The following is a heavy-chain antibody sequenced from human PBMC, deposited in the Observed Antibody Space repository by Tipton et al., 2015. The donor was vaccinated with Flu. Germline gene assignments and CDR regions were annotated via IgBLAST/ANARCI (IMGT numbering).Heavy chain of an antibody. V-gene: IGHV4-59*01. CDR1: GVSISSYY. Sequence: GLVKPSETLSLTCTVSGVSISSYYWSWVRQSPGKGLEWIGYIDKSGNTNYNPSLKSRVTIVLDTSKNQLSLKLTSVTAADTAVYYRARDSMVRGTIGPWGQGTLVTVSS. CDR2: IDKSGNT. CDR3: ARDSMVRGTIGP. J-gene: IGHJ5*02. D-gene: IGHD3-10*01.